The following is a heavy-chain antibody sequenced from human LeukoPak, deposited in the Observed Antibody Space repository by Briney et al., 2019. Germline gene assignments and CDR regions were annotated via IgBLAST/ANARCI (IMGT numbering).Heavy chain of an antibody. CDR1: GGSISSGSYY. V-gene: IGHV4-61*02. Sequence: PSETLSLTCTVSGGSISSGSYYWSWIRQPAGKGLEWIRRIYTSGSTNYNPSLKSRVTISVDTSKNQFSLKLSSVTAADTAVYYCARIDYYGSGSYWWFDPWGQGTLVTVS. J-gene: IGHJ5*02. CDR2: IYTSGST. CDR3: ARIDYYGSGSYWWFDP. D-gene: IGHD3-10*01.